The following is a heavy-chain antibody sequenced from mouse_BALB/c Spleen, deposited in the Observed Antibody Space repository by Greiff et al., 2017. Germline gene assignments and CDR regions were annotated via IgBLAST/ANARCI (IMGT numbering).Heavy chain of an antibody. Sequence: EVHLVESGGGLVKPGGSLKLSCAASGFTFSSYTMSWVRQTPEKRLEWVATISSGGSYTYYPDSVKGRFTISRDNAKNTLYLQMSSLKSEDTAMYYCTREEGPWFAYWGQGTLVTVSA. CDR2: ISSGGSYT. CDR3: TREEGPWFAY. V-gene: IGHV5-6-4*01. CDR1: GFTFSSYT. J-gene: IGHJ3*01.